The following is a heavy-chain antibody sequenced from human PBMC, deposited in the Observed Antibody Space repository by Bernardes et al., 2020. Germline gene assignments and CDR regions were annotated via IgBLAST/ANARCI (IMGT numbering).Heavy chain of an antibody. V-gene: IGHV3-23*01. Sequence: GGSLRLSCAASGFTFSSYAMSWVRQAPGKGLEWVSAISGSGGSTYYADSVKGRFTISRDNSKNTLYLQMNSLRAEDTAVYYCAKDQSGTTASSWYVEWGLDYYYYYMDVWGKGTTVTVSS. CDR3: AKDQSGTTASSWYVEWGLDYYYYYMDV. CDR2: ISGSGGST. J-gene: IGHJ6*03. CDR1: GFTFSSYA. D-gene: IGHD6-13*01.